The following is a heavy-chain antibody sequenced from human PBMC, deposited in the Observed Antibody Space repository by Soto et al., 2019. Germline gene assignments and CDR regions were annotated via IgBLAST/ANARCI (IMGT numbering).Heavy chain of an antibody. CDR2: IWYDGSNK. CDR3: ARDLRWFDP. CDR1: GFTFSSYG. V-gene: IGHV3-33*01. Sequence: ESGGGVVQPGRSLRLSCAASGFTFSSYGMHWVRQAPGKGLEWVAVIWYDGSNKYYADSVKGRFTISRDNSKNTLYLQMNSLRAEDTAVYYCARDLRWFDPWGQGTLVTVSS. J-gene: IGHJ5*02.